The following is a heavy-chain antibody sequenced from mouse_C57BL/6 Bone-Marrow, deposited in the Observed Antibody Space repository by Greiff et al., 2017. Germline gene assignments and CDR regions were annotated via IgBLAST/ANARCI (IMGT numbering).Heavy chain of an antibody. J-gene: IGHJ3*01. Sequence: VKLMESGPGLVAPSQSLSITCTVSGFSLTSYGVDWVRQSPGKGLEWLGVIWGVGSTNYNSALKSRLSISKDNSTSQVFLKMSSLQTDDTAMYYCASEGDYDGWFAYWGQGTLVTVSA. V-gene: IGHV2-6*01. CDR1: GFSLTSYG. CDR2: IWGVGST. CDR3: ASEGDYDGWFAY. D-gene: IGHD2-4*01.